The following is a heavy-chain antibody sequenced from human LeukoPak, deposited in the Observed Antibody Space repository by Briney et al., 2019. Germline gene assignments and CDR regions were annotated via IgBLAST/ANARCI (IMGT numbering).Heavy chain of an antibody. CDR1: GFTFSSYA. D-gene: IGHD1-26*01. Sequence: PGGSLRLSCAASGFTFSSYAMSWVRQAPGKGLGWVSAISGSGGSTYYADSVKGRFTISRDNSKNTLYLQMNSLRAEDTAVYYCAKDPGGATYYFDYWGQGTLVTVSS. CDR2: ISGSGGST. J-gene: IGHJ4*02. V-gene: IGHV3-23*01. CDR3: AKDPGGATYYFDY.